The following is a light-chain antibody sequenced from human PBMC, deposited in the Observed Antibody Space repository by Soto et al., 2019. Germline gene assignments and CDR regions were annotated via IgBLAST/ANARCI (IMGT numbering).Light chain of an antibody. V-gene: IGLV2-14*01. CDR3: SSYTSSGTLVV. CDR2: EVS. J-gene: IGLJ2*01. Sequence: QSALTQPASVSGSPGQSITISCTGTSSDIGGYKYVSWYQQHPGKAPKLMIFEVSNRPSGVSSRFSGSKSGNTASLTISGLQADDEADYYCSSYTSSGTLVVFGGGTKLTVL. CDR1: SSDIGGYKY.